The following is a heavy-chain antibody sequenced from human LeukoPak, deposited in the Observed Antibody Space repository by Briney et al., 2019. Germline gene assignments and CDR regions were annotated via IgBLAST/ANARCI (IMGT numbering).Heavy chain of an antibody. V-gene: IGHV3-48*01. CDR1: GFTFSSYS. Sequence: GGSLRLSCAASGFTFSSYSMNWVRQAPGKGLEWVSYISSSSSTIYYADSVKGRFTTSRDNAKNSLYLQMNSLRAEDTAVYYCARKAAAGSLDYWGQGTLVTVSS. D-gene: IGHD6-13*01. CDR3: ARKAAAGSLDY. CDR2: ISSSSSTI. J-gene: IGHJ4*02.